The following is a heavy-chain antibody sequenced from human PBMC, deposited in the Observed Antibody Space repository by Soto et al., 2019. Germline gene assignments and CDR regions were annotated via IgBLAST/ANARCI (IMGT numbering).Heavy chain of an antibody. D-gene: IGHD3-3*01. J-gene: IGHJ6*02. CDR2: IIPIFGTA. CDR1: GGTFSSFA. Sequence: SVKVSCKDAGGTFSSFAMSGVRQAPGQGLEWMGGIIPIFGTANYAQKFQGRVTITADKSTSTAYMELSSLRSEDTAVYYCARDSSAKYDFWSGYSSGMDVWGQGTTVTVSS. V-gene: IGHV1-69*06. CDR3: ARDSSAKYDFWSGYSSGMDV.